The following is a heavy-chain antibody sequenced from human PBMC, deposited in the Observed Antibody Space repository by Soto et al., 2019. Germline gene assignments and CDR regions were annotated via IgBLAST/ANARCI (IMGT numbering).Heavy chain of an antibody. V-gene: IGHV4-59*11. CDR1: GGSISSHY. Sequence: PSETLSLTCTVSGGSISSHYWSWIRQPPGKGLEWIGYIYYSGSTNYNPSLKSRVTISIDTSKNQFSLKLSSVTAADTAVYYCASTAHLGFWSGYYSHPFDYWGQGTLVTVSS. CDR2: IYYSGST. J-gene: IGHJ4*02. CDR3: ASTAHLGFWSGYYSHPFDY. D-gene: IGHD3-3*01.